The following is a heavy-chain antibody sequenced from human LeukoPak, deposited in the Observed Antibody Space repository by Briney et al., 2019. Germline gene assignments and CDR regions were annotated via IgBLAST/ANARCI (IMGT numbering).Heavy chain of an antibody. Sequence: GGSLTLSCTASGFTISSNYMNWVRQAPGKGLEWVSVIYAGGDTYYADSVRGRFTISRDTSENTLYLQMNSLRAEDTALYYCAGSQWLVNFDYWGQGTLVTVSS. CDR2: IYAGGDT. CDR1: GFTISSNY. V-gene: IGHV3-66*01. D-gene: IGHD6-19*01. CDR3: AGSQWLVNFDY. J-gene: IGHJ4*02.